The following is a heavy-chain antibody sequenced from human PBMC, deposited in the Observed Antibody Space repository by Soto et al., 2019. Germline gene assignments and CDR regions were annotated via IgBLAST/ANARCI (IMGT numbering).Heavy chain of an antibody. J-gene: IGHJ4*02. CDR3: AKGRTFFDF. V-gene: IGHV3-23*01. Sequence: EVHLLESGGGLVQPGGSLRLSCAASGFAFSDYAMTWVRQAPGKGLEWVSDISDGDGATHYADSVKGRFTISRDDSKNTLYLQRDSRRAEDAAVYYCAKGRTFFDFWGQGTLVTVSS. D-gene: IGHD3-16*01. CDR2: ISDGDGAT. CDR1: GFAFSDYA.